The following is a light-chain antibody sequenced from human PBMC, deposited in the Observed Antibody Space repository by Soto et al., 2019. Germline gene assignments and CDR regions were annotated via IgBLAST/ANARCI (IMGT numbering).Light chain of an antibody. CDR1: QSISSW. V-gene: IGKV1-5*03. Sequence: DIQMTQSPSTLSASVGDRVTITCRASQSISSWLAWYQQKPGKAPKLLIYKASSLQSGVPSTFSGSGSGTEFTLTISSLQPDDFATYYCQQYNSYRTFGRGTKVDIK. CDR3: QQYNSYRT. CDR2: KAS. J-gene: IGKJ1*01.